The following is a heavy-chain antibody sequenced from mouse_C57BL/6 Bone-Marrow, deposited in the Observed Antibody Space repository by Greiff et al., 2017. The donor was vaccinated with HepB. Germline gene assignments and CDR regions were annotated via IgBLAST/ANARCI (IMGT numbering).Heavy chain of an antibody. CDR1: GFSLTSYA. V-gene: IGHV2-9-1*01. CDR2: IWTGGGT. J-gene: IGHJ3*01. Sequence: VQLVESGPGLVAPSQSLSITCTVSGFSLTSYAISWVRQPPGKGLEWLGVIWTGGGTNYNSALNSRLSISKDNSKSQVFLKMNSLQTDDTARYYCARNSIYYYGSSFAYWGQGTLVTVSA. CDR3: ARNSIYYYGSSFAY. D-gene: IGHD1-1*01.